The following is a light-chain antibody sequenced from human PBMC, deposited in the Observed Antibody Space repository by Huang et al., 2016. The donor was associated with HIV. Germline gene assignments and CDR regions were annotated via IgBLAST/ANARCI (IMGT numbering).Light chain of an antibody. V-gene: IGKV3-15*01. CDR3: QQYDDWPRVFT. J-gene: IGKJ3*01. Sequence: EIVMQQSPVTLSVSPGERATLSCRASQSVGSKLAWYQHKPGQAPRLLVYGASTMATGIPARFSGSVSGTEFSLTISSLQSEYFAIYYCQQYDDWPRVFTFGPGTKVDIK. CDR1: QSVGSK. CDR2: GAS.